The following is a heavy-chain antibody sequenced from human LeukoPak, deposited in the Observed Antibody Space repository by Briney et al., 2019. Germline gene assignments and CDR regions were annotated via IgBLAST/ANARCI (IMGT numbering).Heavy chain of an antibody. CDR2: IRYDGSNK. V-gene: IGHV3-30*02. CDR1: GFTFSSYG. CDR3: ARDPYYDSSGYYYDDAFDI. Sequence: GGSLRLSCAASGFTFSSYGMHWVRQAPGKGLEWVAFIRYDGSNKYYADSVKGRSTISRDNSKNTVYLQMNSLRPEDTAVYYCARDPYYDSSGYYYDDAFDIWGQGTMVTVSS. D-gene: IGHD3-22*01. J-gene: IGHJ3*02.